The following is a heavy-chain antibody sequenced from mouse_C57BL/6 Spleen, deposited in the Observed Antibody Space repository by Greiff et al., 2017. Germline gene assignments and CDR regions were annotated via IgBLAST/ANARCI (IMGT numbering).Heavy chain of an antibody. J-gene: IGHJ2*01. D-gene: IGHD4-1*01. Sequence: EVQLVESGGGLVQPGGSLSLSCAASGFTFTDYYMSWVRQPPGKALEWLGFIRNKANGYTTEYSASVKGRFTISRDNSQSILYLQMNALRAEDSATYYCARYRWDGLDYWGQGTTLTVSA. CDR3: ARYRWDGLDY. V-gene: IGHV7-3*01. CDR2: IRNKANGYTT. CDR1: GFTFTDYY.